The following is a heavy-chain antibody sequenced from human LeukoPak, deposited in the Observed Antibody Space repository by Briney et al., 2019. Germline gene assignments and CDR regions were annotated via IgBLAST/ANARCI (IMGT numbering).Heavy chain of an antibody. CDR3: ARGSPYSSGWPYYFDC. D-gene: IGHD6-19*01. CDR2: IYTSGST. V-gene: IGHV4-61*02. CDR1: GGSISSGSYY. J-gene: IGHJ4*02. Sequence: PSQTLSLTCTVSGGSISSGSYYWSWIRQPAGKGLEWIGRIYTSGSTNYNPSLKSRVTISVDTSKNQFSLKLSSVTAADTAVYYCARGSPYSSGWPYYFDCWGQGTLVTVSS.